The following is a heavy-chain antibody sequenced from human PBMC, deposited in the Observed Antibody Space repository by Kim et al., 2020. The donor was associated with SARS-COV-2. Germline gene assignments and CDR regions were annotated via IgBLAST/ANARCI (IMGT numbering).Heavy chain of an antibody. J-gene: IGHJ6*02. CDR3: ARGAWGDGMDV. D-gene: IGHD3-16*01. Sequence: GGSLRLSCAASGFTFNIYAMSWVRQPPGKGLQWVSTISSNTVITYYADSVKGRFTISRDNSKNTLYLQMNGLRAEDTAVYYCARGAWGDGMDVWGQGTTVTVSS. CDR2: ISSNTVIT. CDR1: GFTFNIYA. V-gene: IGHV3-23*01.